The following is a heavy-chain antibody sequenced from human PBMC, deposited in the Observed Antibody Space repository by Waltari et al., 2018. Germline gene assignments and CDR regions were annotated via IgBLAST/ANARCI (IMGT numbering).Heavy chain of an antibody. D-gene: IGHD3-3*01. CDR1: GYTFTGYY. V-gene: IGHV1-2*02. CDR3: ASSVNYDFWSGYPSRAFDI. Sequence: QVQLVQSGAEVKKPGASVKVSCEASGYTFTGYYMHWVRQAPGQGLEWMGWINPNSGGTNYAQKFKGRVTMTRDTSISPAYMELSRLRSDDTAVYYCASSVNYDFWSGYPSRAFDIWGQGTMVTVSS. J-gene: IGHJ3*02. CDR2: INPNSGGT.